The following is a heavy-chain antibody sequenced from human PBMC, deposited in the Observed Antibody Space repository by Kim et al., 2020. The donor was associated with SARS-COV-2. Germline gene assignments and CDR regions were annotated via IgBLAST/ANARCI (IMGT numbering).Heavy chain of an antibody. J-gene: IGHJ4*02. V-gene: IGHV4-34*01. CDR3: ARVFGMVRGARVDY. D-gene: IGHD3-10*01. CDR1: GGSFSGYY. Sequence: SETLSLTCAVYGGSFSGYYWSWIRQPPGKGLEWIGEINHSGSTNYNPSLKSRVTISVDTSKNQFSLKLSSVTAADTAVYYCARVFGMVRGARVDYWGQGTLVTVSS. CDR2: INHSGST.